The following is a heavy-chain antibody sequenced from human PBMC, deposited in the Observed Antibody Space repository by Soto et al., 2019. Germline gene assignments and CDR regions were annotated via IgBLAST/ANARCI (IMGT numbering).Heavy chain of an antibody. V-gene: IGHV1-8*01. CDR2: MNPNSGNT. J-gene: IGHJ6*03. D-gene: IGHD5-12*01. CDR1: GYTFTSYD. CDR3: ARGKLMGATIFSEEYYYYMDV. Sequence: ASVTVSCKASGYTFTSYDINWVRQATGQGLEWMGWMNPNSGNTGYAQKFQGRVTMTRNTSISTAYMELSSLRSEDTAVYYCARGKLMGATIFSEEYYYYMDVWGKGTTVTVSS.